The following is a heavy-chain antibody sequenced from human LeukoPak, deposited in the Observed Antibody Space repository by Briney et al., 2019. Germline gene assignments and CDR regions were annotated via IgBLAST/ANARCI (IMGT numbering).Heavy chain of an antibody. Sequence: SETLSLTCTVSGASITSYYWSWIRQPPGKRLEWIGHIYYSGSTNYNPSLKSRVTISVDTSKNQFSLKLSSVTAADTAVYYCASRSSIWSGYQDTLYYFDSWGQGTLVTVSS. CDR2: IYYSGST. J-gene: IGHJ4*02. CDR1: GASITSYY. D-gene: IGHD3-3*01. V-gene: IGHV4-59*01. CDR3: ASRSSIWSGYQDTLYYFDS.